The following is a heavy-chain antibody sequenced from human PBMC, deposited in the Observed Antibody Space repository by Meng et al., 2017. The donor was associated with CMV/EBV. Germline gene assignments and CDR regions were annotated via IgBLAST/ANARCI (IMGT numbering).Heavy chain of an antibody. D-gene: IGHD6-19*01. CDR1: GFTFSDYY. V-gene: IGHV1-2*02. Sequence: QVHRWQSGDEMKKPGASVKVSCTTSGFTFSDYYIHWVRQAPGQGLEWMGWVNSNNDATNYARKFQGRVSMTRDTSISTAHMELSRLMSDDTAVYYCVRSSGWSLFDYWGQGTLVTVSS. CDR2: VNSNNDAT. J-gene: IGHJ4*02. CDR3: VRSSGWSLFDY.